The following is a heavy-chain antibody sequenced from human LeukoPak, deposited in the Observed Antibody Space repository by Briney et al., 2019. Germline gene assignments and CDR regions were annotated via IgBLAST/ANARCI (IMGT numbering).Heavy chain of an antibody. CDR2: ISSSSSCI. D-gene: IGHD1-26*01. CDR1: GFTFSSYS. J-gene: IGHJ5*02. Sequence: PGGSPRLSCAASGFTFSSYSMNWVRQAPGKGLEWVSSISSSSSCIYYADSVKGRFTISRDNAKNSLYLQMNSLRAEDTAVYYCERGWQWELPNWFELWGQGTLVTVSS. CDR3: ERGWQWELPNWFEL. V-gene: IGHV3-21*01.